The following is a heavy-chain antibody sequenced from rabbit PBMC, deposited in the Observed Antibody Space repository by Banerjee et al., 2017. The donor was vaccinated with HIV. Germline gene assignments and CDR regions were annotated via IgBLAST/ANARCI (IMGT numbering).Heavy chain of an antibody. D-gene: IGHD2-1*01. Sequence: QSLEESGGDLVKPGASLTLTCTASGFSFSSSYYMCWVRQAPGKGLEWIACIYAGSSGSTYYASWAKGRFTISKTSSTTVTLQMTSLTAADTATYFCARYSGDDYRLNLWGPGTLVTVS. CDR2: IYAGSSGST. CDR1: GFSFSSSYY. V-gene: IGHV1S40*01. CDR3: ARYSGDDYRLNL. J-gene: IGHJ4*01.